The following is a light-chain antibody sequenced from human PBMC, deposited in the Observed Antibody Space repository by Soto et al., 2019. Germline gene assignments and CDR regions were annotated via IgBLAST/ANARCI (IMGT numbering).Light chain of an antibody. CDR3: QQYGSTPWT. J-gene: IGKJ1*01. Sequence: VVLTQFPGTLSLSPGETATLSCGASQRVSNNFLGWYQQKPGLPPRLLIYDATSMANGIPERFSGRGSGTHFTLTISSLEPEDFSVYYCQQYGSTPWTFGRGTKVEMK. V-gene: IGKV3D-20*01. CDR2: DAT. CDR1: QRVSNNF.